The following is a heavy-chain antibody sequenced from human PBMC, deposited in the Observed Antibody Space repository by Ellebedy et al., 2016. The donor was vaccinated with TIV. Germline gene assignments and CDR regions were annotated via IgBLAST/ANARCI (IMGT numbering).Heavy chain of an antibody. D-gene: IGHD6-6*01. CDR2: IHTDGSNT. V-gene: IGHV3-74*01. CDR1: GFTFSNYW. J-gene: IGHJ3*02. CDR3: AREYSTSSGRALDI. Sequence: GESLKISCAASGFTFSNYWMHWVRQAPGKGLVWVSRIHTDGSNTVYADSVKGRFTISRDNAKNTLYLPTNSQRAEDTAVYYCAREYSTSSGRALDIWGQGTMVTVSS.